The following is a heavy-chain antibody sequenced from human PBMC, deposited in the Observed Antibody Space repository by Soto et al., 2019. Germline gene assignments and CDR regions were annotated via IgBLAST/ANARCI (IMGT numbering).Heavy chain of an antibody. CDR1: GGSISSGGYY. D-gene: IGHD3-3*01. Sequence: QVQLQESGPGLVKPSQTLSLTCTVSGGSISSGGYYWNWIRQHPGKGREWIGYISYSGSTYYNPSLKSRVTMSVDTSKNHFSLKLSSVTAADTAVYYCARAADFWSGLYWGQGTLVTVSS. J-gene: IGHJ4*02. CDR3: ARAADFWSGLY. V-gene: IGHV4-31*03. CDR2: ISYSGST.